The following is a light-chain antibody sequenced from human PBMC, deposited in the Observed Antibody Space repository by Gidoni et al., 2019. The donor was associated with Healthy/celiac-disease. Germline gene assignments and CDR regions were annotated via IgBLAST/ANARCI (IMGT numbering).Light chain of an antibody. V-gene: IGKV3-15*01. CDR3: QQYNNWPPLT. Sequence: EIVMTQSPATLSVSPGERATLSCRASQSVSSNLPWYQQKPGQAPRLLIYGASTRATGIPARFSVSGSGTEFTLTISSLQSEDFAVYYCQQYNNWPPLTFGGGTKVEIK. CDR1: QSVSSN. CDR2: GAS. J-gene: IGKJ4*01.